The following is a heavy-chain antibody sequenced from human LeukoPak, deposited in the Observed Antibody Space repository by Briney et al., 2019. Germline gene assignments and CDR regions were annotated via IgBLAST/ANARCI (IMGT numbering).Heavy chain of an antibody. D-gene: IGHD5-18*01. J-gene: IGHJ3*02. CDR2: IYYSGTS. V-gene: IGHV4-39*07. CDR3: ASMGYSYGEIAFDI. Sequence: SETLSLTCTVSGGSISSSSYYWGWIRQPPGKGLEWIGSIYYSGTSYYNPSLKSRVTISVDTSKNQFSLKLRSVTAADTAVYYCASMGYSYGEIAFDIWGQGTMVTVSS. CDR1: GGSISSSSYY.